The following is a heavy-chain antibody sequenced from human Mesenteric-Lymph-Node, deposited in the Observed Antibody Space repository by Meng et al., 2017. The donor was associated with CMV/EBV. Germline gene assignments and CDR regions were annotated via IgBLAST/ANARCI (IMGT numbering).Heavy chain of an antibody. J-gene: IGHJ4*02. D-gene: IGHD1-26*01. V-gene: IGHV3-74*01. Sequence: GESLKISCAASGFTFDSYWMYWVRQAPGKGLVCVSRIRSDGRSTSYADSVKGRFTISRDNAKNTLYLQMNSLRAEDTGVYFCARDVWASFDYWGQGSVVTVSS. CDR1: GFTFDSYW. CDR2: IRSDGRST. CDR3: ARDVWASFDY.